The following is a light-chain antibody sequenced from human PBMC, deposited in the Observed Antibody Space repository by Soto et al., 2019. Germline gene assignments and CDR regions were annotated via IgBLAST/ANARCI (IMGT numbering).Light chain of an antibody. CDR3: QQRINWPLT. V-gene: IGKV3-11*01. J-gene: IGKJ4*01. CDR1: QSVSSF. CDR2: DVS. Sequence: EIVLTQSPATLSLSPGERATLSCKASQSVSSFLAWYQQKPGQAPRLLIYDVSSRAIGSPTRFSGSGSGTDXXLTXXSLEPEDFAXYYCQQRINWPLTFGGGTNVEIK.